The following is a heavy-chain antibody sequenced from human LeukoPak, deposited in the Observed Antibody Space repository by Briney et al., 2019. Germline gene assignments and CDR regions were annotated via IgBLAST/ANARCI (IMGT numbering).Heavy chain of an antibody. CDR1: GYTFTSYA. Sequence: ASAKVSCKASGYTFTSYAMNWVRQAPGQGLEWMGWINTNTGNPTYAQGFTGRFVFSLDTSVSTAYLQISSLKAEDTAVYYCARSCAGSTSCFGYYYYGMDVWGQGTTVTVSS. CDR3: ARSCAGSTSCFGYYYYGMDV. CDR2: INTNTGNP. D-gene: IGHD2-2*01. V-gene: IGHV7-4-1*02. J-gene: IGHJ6*02.